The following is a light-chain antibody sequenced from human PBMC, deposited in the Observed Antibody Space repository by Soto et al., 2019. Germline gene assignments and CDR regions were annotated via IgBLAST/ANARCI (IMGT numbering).Light chain of an antibody. CDR1: SSDVGGYTY. J-gene: IGLJ1*01. CDR2: EVN. Sequence: QSALTHPASVSWSPRQSITISCTGASSDVGGYTYVSWYQQQPGKAPKLMIYEVNNRPSGVSNRFSGSKSGNTASLTISGLQAEDEADYYCSSYTSSSTLYVFGTGTKVTVL. V-gene: IGLV2-14*01. CDR3: SSYTSSSTLYV.